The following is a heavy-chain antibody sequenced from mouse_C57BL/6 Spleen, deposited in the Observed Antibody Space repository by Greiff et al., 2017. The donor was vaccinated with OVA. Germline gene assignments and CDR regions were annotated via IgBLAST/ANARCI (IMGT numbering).Heavy chain of an antibody. CDR1: GYTFTDYN. D-gene: IGHD4-1*01. CDR2: INPNNGGT. J-gene: IGHJ2*01. V-gene: IGHV1-18*01. Sequence: VQLQQSGPELVKPGASVKIPCKASGYTFTDYNMDWVKQSHGKSLEWIGDINPNNGGTIYNQKFKGKATLTVDKSSSTAYMELRSLTSEDTAVYYCARFSMQTGYYFDYWGQGTTLTVSS. CDR3: ARFSMQTGYYFDY.